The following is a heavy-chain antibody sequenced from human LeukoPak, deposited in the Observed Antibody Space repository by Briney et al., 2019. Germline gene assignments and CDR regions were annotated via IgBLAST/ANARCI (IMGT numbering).Heavy chain of an antibody. Sequence: PGGSLRLSCAASGFTFSSYAMSWVRQAPGKGLEWVSSISGNGGSTYYAVSVQGRFTISRDNSKNTLYLQINSLKVEDTAVYYCAKNRWAARIIIDAFDIWGQGTMVTVSS. CDR3: AKNRWAARIIIDAFDI. V-gene: IGHV3-23*01. CDR2: ISGNGGST. D-gene: IGHD6-6*01. J-gene: IGHJ3*02. CDR1: GFTFSSYA.